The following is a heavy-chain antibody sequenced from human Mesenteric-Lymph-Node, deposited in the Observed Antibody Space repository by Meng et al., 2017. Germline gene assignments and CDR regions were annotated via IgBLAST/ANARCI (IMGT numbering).Heavy chain of an antibody. CDR2: IKQDGSEK. CDR1: GFTFSNYW. J-gene: IGHJ4*02. Sequence: GESLKISCGVSGFTFSNYWMSWVRQAPGKGLEWVANIKQDGSEKYYVDSVKGRFTISRDNAKNSLYLQMNSLRAEDTAVYYCAREPLGVVDYWGQGTLVTVSS. CDR3: AREPLGVVDY. V-gene: IGHV3-7*01. D-gene: IGHD3-16*01.